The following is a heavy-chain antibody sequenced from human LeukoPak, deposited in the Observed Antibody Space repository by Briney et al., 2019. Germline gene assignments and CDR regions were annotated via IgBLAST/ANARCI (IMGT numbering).Heavy chain of an antibody. D-gene: IGHD3-10*01. J-gene: IGHJ5*02. Sequence: PSETLSLTCTVSGGSISSYYWSWIRQPAGKGLEWIGRIYTSGRTNYNPSLKSRVTMSVDTSKNQFSLKLSSVTAADTAVYYCARDSTPRLWFGELLASPPNWFDPWGQGTLVTVSS. CDR2: IYTSGRT. CDR3: ARDSTPRLWFGELLASPPNWFDP. CDR1: GGSISSYY. V-gene: IGHV4-4*07.